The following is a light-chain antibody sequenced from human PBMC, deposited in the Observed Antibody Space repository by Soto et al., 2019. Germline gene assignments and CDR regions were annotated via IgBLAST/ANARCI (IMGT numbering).Light chain of an antibody. CDR3: QQYFSAPFT. CDR2: WAS. CDR1: QSVLYSSINKNY. J-gene: IGKJ3*01. V-gene: IGKV4-1*01. Sequence: DIVMTQSPDSLAVSLGERATINCKSSQSVLYSSINKNYLAWYQQKPGQPPRLLFYWASGRESGVPDRFSGSGSGTDFTLTISSLQAEDVAVYYCQQYFSAPFTFGPGTKVDIK.